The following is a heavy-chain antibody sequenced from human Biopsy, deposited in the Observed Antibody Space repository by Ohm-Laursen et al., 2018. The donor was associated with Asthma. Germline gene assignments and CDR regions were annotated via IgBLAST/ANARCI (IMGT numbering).Heavy chain of an antibody. D-gene: IGHD4-17*01. CDR2: HDHEEGGT. J-gene: IGHJ4*02. CDR1: GYSLTDLS. CDR3: ASDFPKDYVRYNFQF. V-gene: IGHV1-24*01. Sequence: VASVKVSCKISGYSLTDLSMHWVRQAPGQGLERMGGHDHEEGGTVNARRFQGRVTMTEDTSTDTAYVELSSLSSDDTAVYYCASDFPKDYVRYNFQFWGQGTLVTVSS.